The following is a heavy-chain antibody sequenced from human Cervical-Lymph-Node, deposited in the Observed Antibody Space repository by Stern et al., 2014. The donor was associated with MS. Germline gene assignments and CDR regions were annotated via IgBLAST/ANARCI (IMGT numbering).Heavy chain of an antibody. CDR1: GDSVSSNSAA. J-gene: IGHJ5*02. Sequence: QVQLQQSGPGLVKPSQTLSLTCAISGDSVSSNSAAWNWIRQSPSRGLEWLGRTYYRSKWYNDYGVSVKRRFTVNTDTSKNQFSLQLNSVTPEDTAVYYCARDGSYSSGWYRNWFDPWGQGTLVTVSS. CDR3: ARDGSYSSGWYRNWFDP. V-gene: IGHV6-1*01. D-gene: IGHD6-19*01. CDR2: TYYRSKWYN.